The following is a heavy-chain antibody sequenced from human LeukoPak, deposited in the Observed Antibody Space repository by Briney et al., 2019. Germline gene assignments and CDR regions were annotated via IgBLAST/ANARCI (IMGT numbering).Heavy chain of an antibody. V-gene: IGHV1-18*04. CDR3: AREGFGELTYGMDV. D-gene: IGHD3-10*01. CDR1: GYTFTGYG. Sequence: ASVKVSCKASGYTFTGYGISWVRQAPGQGLEWMGWISAYNGNTNYAQKLQGRVTMTTDTSTSTAYMEPRSLRSDDTAVYYCAREGFGELTYGMDVWGKGTTVTVSS. J-gene: IGHJ6*04. CDR2: ISAYNGNT.